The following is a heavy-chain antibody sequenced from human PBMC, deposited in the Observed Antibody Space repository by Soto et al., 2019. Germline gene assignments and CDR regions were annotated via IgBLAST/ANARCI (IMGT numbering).Heavy chain of an antibody. Sequence: QVQLVQSGVEVKKPGSSVKVSCKAAGGSFSIYTVFWVRQAPGQGLAWMGRIIPMFDIAHYAQNFQGRVTFNADKFPGTVYMEMLNLRSDDTAVYYCTLGRWSADVFDIWGQGTLVTVSS. CDR1: GGSFSIYT. CDR3: TLGRWSADVFDI. J-gene: IGHJ3*02. D-gene: IGHD2-2*01. V-gene: IGHV1-69*02. CDR2: IIPMFDIA.